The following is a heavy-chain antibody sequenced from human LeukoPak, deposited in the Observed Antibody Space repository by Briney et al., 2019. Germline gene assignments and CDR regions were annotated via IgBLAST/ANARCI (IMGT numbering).Heavy chain of an antibody. CDR3: AKNRGANYYNYYMDV. D-gene: IGHD4/OR15-4a*01. Sequence: PGGSLRLSCAASGFTFSTYAMSWVRQAPGKGLEWLSTIGGAGRDTFYADSVKGRFTVSRDNSKNTLYLQMSRLRAEDTAVYFCAKNRGANYYNYYMDVWGKGTTVTVSS. V-gene: IGHV3-23*01. CDR1: GFTFSTYA. CDR2: IGGAGRDT. J-gene: IGHJ6*03.